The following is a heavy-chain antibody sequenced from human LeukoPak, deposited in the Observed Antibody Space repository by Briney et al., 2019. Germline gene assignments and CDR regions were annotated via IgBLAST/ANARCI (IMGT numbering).Heavy chain of an antibody. D-gene: IGHD3-16*01. J-gene: IGHJ6*03. CDR2: IYHSGST. CDR3: ARETSQKGAHYMDV. CDR1: GGSISSSNW. Sequence: NPSETLSLTCAVSGGSISSSNWWSWVRPPPGKGLEWIGEIYHSGSTNYNPSLKSRVTISVDTSKNQFSLKLSSVTAADTAVYYCARETSQKGAHYMDVWGKGTTVTISS. V-gene: IGHV4-4*02.